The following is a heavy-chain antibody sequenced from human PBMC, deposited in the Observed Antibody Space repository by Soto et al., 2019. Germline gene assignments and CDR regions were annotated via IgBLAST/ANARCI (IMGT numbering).Heavy chain of an antibody. D-gene: IGHD3-16*01. CDR1: GDSFSGYL. Sequence: QVQLQQWGAGLLKPSETLSLTCAVYGDSFSGYLWTWIRQSPGKGLEWIGEITHSGRSIYNPYLTSRVTMSVDTSRNQLSLKLSSVTAADTAIYYCARASDFGEYRWFDHWGQGTLVTVSS. CDR3: ARASDFGEYRWFDH. V-gene: IGHV4-34*01. CDR2: ITHSGRS. J-gene: IGHJ5*02.